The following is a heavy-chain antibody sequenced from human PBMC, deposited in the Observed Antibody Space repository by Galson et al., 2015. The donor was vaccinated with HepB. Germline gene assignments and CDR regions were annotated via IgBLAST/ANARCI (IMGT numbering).Heavy chain of an antibody. CDR1: GFTLSSFT. CDR2: ISGSGGRT. D-gene: IGHD4-17*01. CDR3: AKDIVVGDGAYGADY. Sequence: SLRLSCAASGFTLSSFTLFWVRQAPGKGLEWVSGISGSGGRTFYAESVKGRFTISRDNSKNTLYLQMRGLSVDDTAVYYCAKDIVVGDGAYGADYWGQGTLVTVSS. J-gene: IGHJ4*02. V-gene: IGHV3-23*01.